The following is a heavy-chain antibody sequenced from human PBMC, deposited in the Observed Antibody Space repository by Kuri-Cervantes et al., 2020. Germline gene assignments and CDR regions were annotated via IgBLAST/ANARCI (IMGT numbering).Heavy chain of an antibody. Sequence: SLKIXCAASGFXFDDYAMRWVRQATGKGLEWVSXISXXSGSIGYAXXVKDRFTVSRDNAKESLYLQMNSLRDEDTAXXYCARDQGXGLSPLDCWGQGTLVTVSS. CDR1: GFXFDDYA. V-gene: IGHV3-9*01. J-gene: IGHJ4*02. CDR2: ISXXSGSI. CDR3: ARDQGXGLSPLDC.